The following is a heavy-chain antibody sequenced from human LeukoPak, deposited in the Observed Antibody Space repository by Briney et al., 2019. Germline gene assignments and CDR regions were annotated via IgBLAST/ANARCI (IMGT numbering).Heavy chain of an antibody. CDR2: IYHSGST. Sequence: PSETLSLTCAVSGYSISSGYYWGWIRQPPGKGLEWIGSIYHSGSTYYNPSLKSRVTISVDTSKNQSSLKLSFVTAADTAVYYCARRSSLLAFDIWGQGTMVTVSS. CDR3: ARRSSLLAFDI. D-gene: IGHD6-13*01. J-gene: IGHJ3*02. CDR1: GYSISSGYY. V-gene: IGHV4-38-2*01.